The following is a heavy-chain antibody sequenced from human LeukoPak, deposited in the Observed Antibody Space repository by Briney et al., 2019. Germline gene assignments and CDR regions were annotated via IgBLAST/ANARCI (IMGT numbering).Heavy chain of an antibody. CDR1: GGSISSNY. V-gene: IGHV4-59*08. CDR3: ARGFYSGWYIDY. J-gene: IGHJ4*02. Sequence: SETLSLTCNVSGGSISSNYWSWIRQPPGKGLEWIGYIYYSGSTNYNPSLKSRVTISVDTSKNQFSLKLSSVTAADTAVYYCARGFYSGWYIDYWGQGTLVTVSS. CDR2: IYYSGST. D-gene: IGHD5-12*01.